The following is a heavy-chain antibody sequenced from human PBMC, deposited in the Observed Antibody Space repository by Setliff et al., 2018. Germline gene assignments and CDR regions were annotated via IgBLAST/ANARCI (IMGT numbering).Heavy chain of an antibody. CDR3: ARTSSLYHDSMTGYYRGGNYFTH. CDR1: GFSISTTEVG. J-gene: IGHJ4*02. V-gene: IGHV2-5*02. Sequence: VSGPTLVNPTQTLTLTCTLTGFSISTTEVGVGWIRQPPGKAPEWLAVIYWDDDKRYSPSLESRLTVSKDTSKNQVVLTMTNMDPVDTGTYFCARTSSLYHDSMTGYYRGGNYFTHWGLGTLVTVSS. CDR2: IYWDDDK. D-gene: IGHD3-9*01.